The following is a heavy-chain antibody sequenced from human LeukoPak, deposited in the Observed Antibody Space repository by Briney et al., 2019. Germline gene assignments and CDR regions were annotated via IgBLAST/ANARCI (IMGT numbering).Heavy chain of an antibody. CDR3: ARDRSASYSCDF. Sequence: GGSLRLSCAASGFTFSSHAMHWVRQAPGKGLEWVAFISYDGSIKYYADSVEGRFTISRDNSKNALYLQMSSLRTEDTAPYYCARDRSASYSCDFWGQGTLVSVSS. D-gene: IGHD3-10*01. CDR2: ISYDGSIK. CDR1: GFTFSSHA. V-gene: IGHV3-30-3*01. J-gene: IGHJ4*02.